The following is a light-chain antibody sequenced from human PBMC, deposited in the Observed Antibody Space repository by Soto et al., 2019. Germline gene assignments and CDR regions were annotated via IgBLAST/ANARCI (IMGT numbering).Light chain of an antibody. CDR3: QQYGSSGT. CDR2: DAS. V-gene: IGKV3-20*01. J-gene: IGKJ1*01. CDR1: QSVSTY. Sequence: ILLTESPGTLSLSPGERATLSCRASQSVSTYLAWYQQRPGQAPRLLIYDASYRATDIPPRFSGSGSGTEFTLTIDRLETEDFAVYYCQQYGSSGTFGQGTKVDIK.